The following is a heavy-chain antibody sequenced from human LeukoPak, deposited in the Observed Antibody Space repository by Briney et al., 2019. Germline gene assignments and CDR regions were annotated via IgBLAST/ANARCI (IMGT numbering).Heavy chain of an antibody. CDR2: ISYDGSNK. CDR3: AKESAATAMIEGPLNY. Sequence: PGGSLRLSRAASGFTLSSYAMHWVRQAPGKGLEWVAVISYDGSNKFYADSVKGRSTISRDNSKNTLYLQMNSLTAEDTAVYYCAKESAATAMIEGPLNYWGQGTLVAVSS. D-gene: IGHD5-18*01. J-gene: IGHJ4*02. V-gene: IGHV3-30-3*01. CDR1: GFTLSSYA.